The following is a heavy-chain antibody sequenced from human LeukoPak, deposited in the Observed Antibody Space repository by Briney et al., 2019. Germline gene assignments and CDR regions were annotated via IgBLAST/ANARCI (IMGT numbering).Heavy chain of an antibody. CDR2: ISHRGQNT. J-gene: IGHJ4*02. V-gene: IGHV3-23*01. D-gene: IGHD7-27*01. CDR3: TKDLGSTTSYFDS. CDR1: GFIFSNYA. Sequence: GGSLRLSCAASGFIFSNYAMSWVRQAPGKGLEWVSVISHRGQNTYYADSVKGRFTISRDNSKNTLYLQMNSLRAEDTAVYYCTKDLGSTTSYFDSWGQGIPVTVSS.